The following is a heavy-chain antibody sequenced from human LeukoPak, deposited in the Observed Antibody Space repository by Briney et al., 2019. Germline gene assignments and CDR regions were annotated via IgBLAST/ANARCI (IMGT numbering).Heavy chain of an antibody. V-gene: IGHV3-7*01. CDR3: ASRYLDDFWSGHF. CDR1: VFTLSGDW. D-gene: IGHD3-3*01. CDR2: IKQDGSMK. Sequence: GGSLRLSCAASVFTLSGDWMMWVPQAPGKGVEWLAHIKQDGSMKYFVDSVKGRFTIPSDNANNLLYQQMDSPRADDSAVYYCASRYLDDFWSGHFWGQGTQVTVSS. J-gene: IGHJ4*02.